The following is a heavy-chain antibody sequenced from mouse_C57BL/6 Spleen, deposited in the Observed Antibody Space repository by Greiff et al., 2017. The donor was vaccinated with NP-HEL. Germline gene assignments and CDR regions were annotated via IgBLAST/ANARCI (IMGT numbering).Heavy chain of an antibody. V-gene: IGHV10-1*01. J-gene: IGHJ3*01. CDR1: GFSFNTYA. CDR3: VRKEFAY. Sequence: DAGGGLVQPKGSLKLSCAASGFSFNTYAMNWVRQAPGKGLEWVARIRSKSNNYATYYADSVKDRFTISRDDSESMLYLQMNNLKTEDTAMYYCVRKEFAYWGQGTLVTVSA. CDR2: IRSKSNNYAT.